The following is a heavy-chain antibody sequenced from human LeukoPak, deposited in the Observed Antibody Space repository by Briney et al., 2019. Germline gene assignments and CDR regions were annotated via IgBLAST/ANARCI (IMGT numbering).Heavy chain of an antibody. CDR1: GYRFTSYW. Sequence: GESLKISCKGSGYRFTSYWIGWVRQMPGKGLEWMGIIYPSDSDTRYSPSFQGQVTISADKSISTAYLQWSSLKASDTAMYYCARPSSSMVRGEPPSYGMDVWGQGTTVTVSS. V-gene: IGHV5-51*01. D-gene: IGHD3-10*01. CDR2: IYPSDSDT. J-gene: IGHJ6*02. CDR3: ARPSSSMVRGEPPSYGMDV.